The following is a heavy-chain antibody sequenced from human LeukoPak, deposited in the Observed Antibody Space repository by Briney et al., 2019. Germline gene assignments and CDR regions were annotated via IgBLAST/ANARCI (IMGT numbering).Heavy chain of an antibody. CDR2: IRNKAKSYTT. CDR1: GFTFSDHY. D-gene: IGHD3-22*01. V-gene: IGHV3-72*01. CDR3: AGAVSDSSGHYYFDY. Sequence: PGGSLRLSCAASGFTFSDHYMDWVRQAPGKGLEWVGRIRNKAKSYTTEYAASVMGRFTVSRDDSKNSVYLQMNSLKSEDTAVYYCAGAVSDSSGHYYFDYWGQGTPVTVSS. J-gene: IGHJ4*02.